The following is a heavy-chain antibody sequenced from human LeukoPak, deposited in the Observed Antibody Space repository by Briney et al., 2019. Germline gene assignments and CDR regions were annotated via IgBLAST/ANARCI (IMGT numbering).Heavy chain of an antibody. CDR1: GFIFSSYG. J-gene: IGHJ3*02. Sequence: GGSLRLSCAASGFIFSSYGMHWVRQAPGKGLEWVAFIRYGGFDKYYADSVKGRFTISGDNAKNTQYLQMNSLRADDTAVYYCARSGRGGAFDIWGQGTMVTVSS. V-gene: IGHV3-30*02. CDR2: IRYGGFDK. D-gene: IGHD1-26*01. CDR3: ARSGRGGAFDI.